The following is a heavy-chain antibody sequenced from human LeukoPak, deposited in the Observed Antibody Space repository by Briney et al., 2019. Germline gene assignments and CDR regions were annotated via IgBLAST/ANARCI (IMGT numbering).Heavy chain of an antibody. CDR2: IYSRGST. J-gene: IGHJ5*02. CDR3: ARDYYGP. Sequence: PGGSLGLSCAASGFTVSNNYMRWVRQAPGKGLEWVSSIYSRGSTSYVDSVKGRFTISRDNSKNTLFLQMNSLRVEDTAVYYCARDYYGPWGQGTLVTVSS. CDR1: GFTVSNNY. D-gene: IGHD3-22*01. V-gene: IGHV3-66*03.